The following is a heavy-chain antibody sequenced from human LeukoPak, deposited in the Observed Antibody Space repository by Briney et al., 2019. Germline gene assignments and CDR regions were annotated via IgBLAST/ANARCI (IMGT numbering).Heavy chain of an antibody. J-gene: IGHJ4*02. D-gene: IGHD4-17*01. CDR2: IRSSGSPI. V-gene: IGHV3-48*01. CDR1: GFTFSSYS. CDR3: ATGVTNDY. Sequence: GGSLRLSCAASGFTFSSYSMNWVRQAPGKGLEWVAYIRSSGSPIYYADSVKGRFTISRDNAKNSLYLQMNSLKTDDTAVYYCATGVTNDYWGQGTLVTVSS.